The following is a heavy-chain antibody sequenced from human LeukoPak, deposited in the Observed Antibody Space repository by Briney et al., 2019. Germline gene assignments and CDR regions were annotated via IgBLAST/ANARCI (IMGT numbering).Heavy chain of an antibody. V-gene: IGHV4-30-2*01. CDR3: ARAAYYYDSSGYYYDLFDYYYGMDV. J-gene: IGHJ6*02. CDR1: GGSISSGGYS. Sequence: SETLSLTCAVSGGSISSGGYSWSWIRQPPGKGLEWIGYIYHSGSTYYNPSLKSRVTISVDRSKNQFSLKLSSVTAADTAVYYCARAAYYYDSSGYYYDLFDYYYGMDVWGQGTTVTVSS. CDR2: IYHSGST. D-gene: IGHD3-22*01.